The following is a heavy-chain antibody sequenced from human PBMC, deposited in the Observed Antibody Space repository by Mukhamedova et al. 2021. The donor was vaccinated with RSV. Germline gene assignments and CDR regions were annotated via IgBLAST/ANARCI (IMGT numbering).Heavy chain of an antibody. D-gene: IGHD2-2*02. J-gene: IGHJ4*02. CDR2: ISSSGSSI. V-gene: IGHV3-48*03. CDR3: ARAHCSSTTCYRFDY. Sequence: YISSSGSSIYYADSVKDRITISRDNAKNSLYLQMDSLRAEDTAVYYCARAHCSSTTCYRFDYWGQGTLVTVSS.